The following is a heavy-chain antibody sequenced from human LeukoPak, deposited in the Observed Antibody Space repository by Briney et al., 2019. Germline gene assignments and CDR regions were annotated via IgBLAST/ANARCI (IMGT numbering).Heavy chain of an antibody. V-gene: IGHV3-23*01. J-gene: IGHJ6*03. D-gene: IGHD3-22*01. CDR2: ISGSGGST. Sequence: GGSLRLSCAASGFTISSYAMSWVRQAPGKGLEWVSGISGSGGSTYYADSVKGRFTISRYNSKNTLYLQMNSLRAEDTAVYYCAKHYDSSGYFYYYYMDVWGKGTTVTVSS. CDR1: GFTISSYA. CDR3: AKHYDSSGYFYYYYMDV.